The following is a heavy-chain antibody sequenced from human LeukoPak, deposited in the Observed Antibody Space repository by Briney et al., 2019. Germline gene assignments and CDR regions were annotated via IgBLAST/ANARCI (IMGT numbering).Heavy chain of an antibody. Sequence: GGSLRLSCAASGLTFSSHWMHWVRQAPGKGLVWVSRITNDGSSTTYADSVKGRFTISRDNAKNMLYLQVNSLRAEDTAVYYCARLDLELERRRGFDYWCQGTLVTVSS. V-gene: IGHV3-74*01. CDR1: GLTFSSHW. J-gene: IGHJ4*02. CDR3: ARLDLELERRRGFDY. D-gene: IGHD1-1*01. CDR2: ITNDGSST.